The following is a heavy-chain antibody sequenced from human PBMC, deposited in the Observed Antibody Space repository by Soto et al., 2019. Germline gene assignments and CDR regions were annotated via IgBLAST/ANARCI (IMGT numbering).Heavy chain of an antibody. CDR2: ISYDGSNK. V-gene: IGHV3-30*03. CDR3: ARYSGKYQGPIDY. CDR1: GFTFSHYG. Sequence: QVQLVESGGGVVQPGRSLRLSCAASGFTFSHYGIHWVRQAPGKGLEWLAVISYDGSNKHYADSVKGRFTVSRDNSKYTLYLQMNSLRAEDTAVYFCARYSGKYQGPIDYWGQGTRVTVSS. D-gene: IGHD1-26*01. J-gene: IGHJ4*02.